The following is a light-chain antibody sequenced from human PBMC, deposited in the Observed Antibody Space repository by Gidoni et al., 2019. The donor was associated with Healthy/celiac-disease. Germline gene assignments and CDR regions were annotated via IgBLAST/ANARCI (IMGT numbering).Light chain of an antibody. V-gene: IGKV3-15*01. CDR2: GAS. CDR3: HQYRNWPSLT. CDR1: QAINSN. Sequence: EVVMTQSPAIVSVSPGDTATLSCRASQAINSNLARYQQRPGQAPRLLIYGASTRATGIPARFSGSGSGTEFTLTISSLQFEDFAVYYCHQYRNWPSLTFGGXTKVDIK. J-gene: IGKJ4*01.